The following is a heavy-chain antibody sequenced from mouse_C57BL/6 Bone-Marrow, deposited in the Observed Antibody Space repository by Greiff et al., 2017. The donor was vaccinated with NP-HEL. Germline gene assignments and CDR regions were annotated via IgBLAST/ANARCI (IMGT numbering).Heavy chain of an antibody. CDR2: ISDGGSYT. Sequence: EVKVVESGGGLVKPGGSLKLSCAASGFTFSSYAMSWVRQTPEKRLEWVATISDGGSYTYYPDNVKGRFTISSDNAKNNLYLQMSHLKSEDTAMYYCARDYDYDGGLAYWGQGTLVTVSA. CDR1: GFTFSSYA. D-gene: IGHD2-4*01. V-gene: IGHV5-4*01. CDR3: ARDYDYDGGLAY. J-gene: IGHJ3*01.